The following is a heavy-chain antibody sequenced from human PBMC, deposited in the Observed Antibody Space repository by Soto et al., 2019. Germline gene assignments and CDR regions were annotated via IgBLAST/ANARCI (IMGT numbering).Heavy chain of an antibody. CDR3: ARDHLGFLGYSSSSLRWFDP. Sequence: SPTLSLPCAISGDSVSSNSAAWTWIRQSPSRGLEWLGRTYYRSKWYNDYAVSVKSRITINPDTSKNQFSLQLNSVTPEDTAVYYCARDHLGFLGYSSSSLRWFDPWGQGTLVTVSS. CDR1: GDSVSSNSAA. V-gene: IGHV6-1*01. CDR2: TYYRSKWYN. J-gene: IGHJ5*02. D-gene: IGHD6-6*01.